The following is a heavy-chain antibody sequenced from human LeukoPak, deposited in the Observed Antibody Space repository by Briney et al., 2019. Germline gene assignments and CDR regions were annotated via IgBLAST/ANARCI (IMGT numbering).Heavy chain of an antibody. CDR1: GGTFSSYA. Sequence: ASVKVSRKASGGTFSSYAINWVRQATGQGLEWMGWMNPNSGNTGYAQKFQGRVTITRNTSISTAYMELSSLRSEDTAVYYCARIYYDYVWGYPSGWFDPWGQGTLVTVSS. CDR2: MNPNSGNT. CDR3: ARIYYDYVWGYPSGWFDP. V-gene: IGHV1-8*03. D-gene: IGHD3-16*01. J-gene: IGHJ5*02.